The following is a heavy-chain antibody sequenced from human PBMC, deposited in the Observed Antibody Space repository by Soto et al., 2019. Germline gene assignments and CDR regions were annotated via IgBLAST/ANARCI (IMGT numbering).Heavy chain of an antibody. CDR3: ATDPIAVAGNY. CDR1: GFTFSAYG. CDR2: ISHDGTNK. Sequence: GGSLRLSCEVSGFTFSAYGMHWVRQAPGKGLEWVAAISHDGTNKNYGDSVKGRFTISRDNSKKTLYLQMNSLRAEDTAVYYCATDPIAVAGNYWGQGTLVTVS. D-gene: IGHD6-19*01. V-gene: IGHV3-30*03. J-gene: IGHJ4*02.